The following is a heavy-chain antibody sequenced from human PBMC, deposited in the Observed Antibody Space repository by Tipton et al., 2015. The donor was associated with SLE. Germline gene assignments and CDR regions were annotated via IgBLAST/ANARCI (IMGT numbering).Heavy chain of an antibody. CDR3: ARDGSIWLGDWFDP. Sequence: TLSLTCTVSGGSISSHYLSWIRQPPGKGLEWIGYIYYSGSTNYNPSLKSRVTISVDTSKNQFSLKLSSVTAADTAVYYCARDGSIWLGDWFDPWSQGTLVTVSS. D-gene: IGHD6-13*01. CDR2: IYYSGST. J-gene: IGHJ5*02. V-gene: IGHV4-59*11. CDR1: GGSISSHY.